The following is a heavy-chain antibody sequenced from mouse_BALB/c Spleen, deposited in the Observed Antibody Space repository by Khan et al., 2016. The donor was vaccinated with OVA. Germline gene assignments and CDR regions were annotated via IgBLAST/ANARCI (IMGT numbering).Heavy chain of an antibody. CDR2: ISYSGRT. CDR1: GYSITSDYA. Sequence: EVKLEESGPGLVKPSQSLSLTCTVTGYSITSDYAWNWIRQFPGNKLEWMGYISYSGRTSYNPSLKSRISITRDTSKNPFFLQLKAVTTEDTATYYCARAVTITTVVATDFDYWGQGTALTVSA. J-gene: IGHJ2*01. V-gene: IGHV3-2*02. CDR3: ARAVTITTVVATDFDY. D-gene: IGHD1-1*01.